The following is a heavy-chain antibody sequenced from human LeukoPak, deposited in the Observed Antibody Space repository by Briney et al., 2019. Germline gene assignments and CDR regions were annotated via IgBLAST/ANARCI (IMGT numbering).Heavy chain of an antibody. CDR1: GFTSSSYA. Sequence: GGSLRLSCAASGFTSSSYAMHWVRQAPGKGLEWVAVISYDGSNKYYADSVKGRFTISRDNSKNTLYLQMNSLRAEDTAVYYCARVRGIVGATGDAFDIWGQGTMVTVSS. V-gene: IGHV3-30*04. CDR3: ARVRGIVGATGDAFDI. D-gene: IGHD1-26*01. CDR2: ISYDGSNK. J-gene: IGHJ3*02.